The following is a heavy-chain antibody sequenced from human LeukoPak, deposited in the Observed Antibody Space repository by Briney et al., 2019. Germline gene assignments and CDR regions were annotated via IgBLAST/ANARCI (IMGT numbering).Heavy chain of an antibody. CDR3: AKDSWGYSSGWFRGTDNDAFDF. J-gene: IGHJ3*01. CDR1: GFTFDEYA. V-gene: IGHV3-43*02. D-gene: IGHD6-19*01. CDR2: ISGDGGST. Sequence: GGSLRLSCVASGFTFDEYAMHWVRQAPGKGQEWVSLISGDGGSTYYADSVKGRFTISRDNSKNSLYLQMNSLRTEDTALYYCAKDSWGYSSGWFRGTDNDAFDFWGQGTMVTVSS.